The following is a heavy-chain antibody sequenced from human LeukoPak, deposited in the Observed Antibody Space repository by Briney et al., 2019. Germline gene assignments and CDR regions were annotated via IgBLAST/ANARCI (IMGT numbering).Heavy chain of an antibody. Sequence: PSETLSLTCTVSGGSISSYYWSWIRQPPGKGLEWIGYIYYSGSTNYNPSLKSRVTISVDTSKNQFSLKLSSVTAADTAVYYCARARGVWGSYRKSFYYGMDVWGQGTTVT. J-gene: IGHJ6*02. CDR2: IYYSGST. CDR3: ARARGVWGSYRKSFYYGMDV. V-gene: IGHV4-59*01. CDR1: GGSISSYY. D-gene: IGHD3-16*02.